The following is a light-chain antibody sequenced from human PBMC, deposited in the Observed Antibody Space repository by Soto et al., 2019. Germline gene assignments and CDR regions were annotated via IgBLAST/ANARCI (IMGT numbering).Light chain of an antibody. J-gene: IGKJ5*01. V-gene: IGKV3-20*01. CDR1: QSVSSTY. CDR2: GAS. CDR3: QQYGTSPIT. Sequence: EIVLTQSPGTLSLSPGERATLSCRASQSVSSTYLAWYQQKPGQAPRLLIYGASSRATGIPDRFSGSGSGTDFTLTINRLEPEDFAVYYCQQYGTSPITFGQGTRLEIK.